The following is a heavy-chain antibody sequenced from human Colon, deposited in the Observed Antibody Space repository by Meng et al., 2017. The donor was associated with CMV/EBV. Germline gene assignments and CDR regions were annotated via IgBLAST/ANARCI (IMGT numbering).Heavy chain of an antibody. J-gene: IGHJ4*02. Sequence: GGSLRLSCVASGFTFRNYEMNWVRQAPGKGLEWVSYISGSGSATYYADSVKGRFTISRDNAKNSLYLQMNSLRAEDTAVYYCARDAYYDTSGYYSPLHYWGQGTLVTVSS. CDR2: ISGSGSAT. CDR3: ARDAYYDTSGYYSPLHY. D-gene: IGHD3-22*01. V-gene: IGHV3-48*03. CDR1: GFTFRNYE.